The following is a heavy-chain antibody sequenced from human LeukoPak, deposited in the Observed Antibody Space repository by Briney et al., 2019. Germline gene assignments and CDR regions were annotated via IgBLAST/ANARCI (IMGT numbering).Heavy chain of an antibody. D-gene: IGHD7-27*01. CDR2: IYHSGST. CDR1: GGSISSGGYS. J-gene: IGHJ4*02. Sequence: SETLSLTCAVSGGSISSGGYSWSWIRQPPGKGLEWIGYIYHSGSTYYNPSLKSRVTISVDRSKNQFSLKLSSVTAADAAVYYCATRNWGSHGYYFDYWGQGTLVTVSS. V-gene: IGHV4-30-2*01. CDR3: ATRNWGSHGYYFDY.